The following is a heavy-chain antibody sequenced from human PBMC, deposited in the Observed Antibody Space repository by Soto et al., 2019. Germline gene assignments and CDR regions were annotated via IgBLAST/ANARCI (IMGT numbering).Heavy chain of an antibody. CDR2: IYHNGRF. D-gene: IGHD3-9*01. V-gene: IGHV4-4*02. Sequence: QVQLQESGPGLVNPSGTLSLTCAVSGGSITSNWWSWGRQPPGKGLEWIGEIYHNGRFNYNPSISSSLTLSINNSKSQASINLYSCAGEDTAVHHGVRNDWCRVDPCSPGTLVTVCS. J-gene: IGHJ5*02. CDR3: VRNDWCRVDP. CDR1: GGSITSNW.